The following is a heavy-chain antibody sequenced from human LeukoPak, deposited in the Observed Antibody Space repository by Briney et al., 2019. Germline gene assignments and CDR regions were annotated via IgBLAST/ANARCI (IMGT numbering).Heavy chain of an antibody. CDR1: GFTFSSYW. D-gene: IGHD5-18*01. J-gene: IGHJ4*02. V-gene: IGHV3-74*01. Sequence: GGSLRLSCAASGFTFSSYWMHWVRQAPGKGLVWVTRINSDGSSTSYADSVKGRFTISRDNAKNTLYLQMNSLRAEDTAVYYCARGGGYSYGTFDYWGQGTLVTVSS. CDR2: INSDGSST. CDR3: ARGGGYSYGTFDY.